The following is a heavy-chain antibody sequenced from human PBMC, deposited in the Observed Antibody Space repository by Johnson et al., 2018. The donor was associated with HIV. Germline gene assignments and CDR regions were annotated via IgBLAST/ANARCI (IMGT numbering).Heavy chain of an antibody. D-gene: IGHD1-26*01. V-gene: IGHV3-33*06. CDR1: GFTFSYYG. CDR3: AKVRWELSSIGAFDI. J-gene: IGHJ3*02. Sequence: QEKLVESGGGVVQPGRSLRLSCAASGFTFSYYGIHWVRQAPGKGLEWVAVIWYDGSNKYYADSVKGRFTISRDNSKNTLYLQMNSLRAEDTAVYYCAKVRWELSSIGAFDIWGQGTMVTVSS. CDR2: IWYDGSNK.